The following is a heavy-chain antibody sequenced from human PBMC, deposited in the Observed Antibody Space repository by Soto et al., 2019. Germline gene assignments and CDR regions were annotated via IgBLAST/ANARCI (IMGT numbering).Heavy chain of an antibody. Sequence: GESLKISCTASGFTFSSYCMSWVRQAPGKGLEWVAKIKQDGSEKYYVDSVKGRFTISRDNAKNSLYLQMNSLRAEDTAVYYCARDRIYYYGSGSYYYFDYWGQGTLVTVAS. V-gene: IGHV3-7*01. CDR3: ARDRIYYYGSGSYYYFDY. CDR2: IKQDGSEK. J-gene: IGHJ4*02. D-gene: IGHD3-10*01. CDR1: GFTFSSYC.